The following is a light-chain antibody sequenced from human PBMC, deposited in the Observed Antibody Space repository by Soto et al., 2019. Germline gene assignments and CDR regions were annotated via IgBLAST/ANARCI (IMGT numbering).Light chain of an antibody. CDR3: QQYSTWPPALT. J-gene: IGKJ4*01. CDR1: QSVSSD. Sequence: EIVMTQSPATLSVSPGERATLSCRASQSVSSDLAWYQQKPGQAPRLLIFGASTRATDIPARFSGSGSGTEFTLTISRLQSEDFAVYYCQQYSTWPPALTFGGGTKVEIK. CDR2: GAS. V-gene: IGKV3-15*01.